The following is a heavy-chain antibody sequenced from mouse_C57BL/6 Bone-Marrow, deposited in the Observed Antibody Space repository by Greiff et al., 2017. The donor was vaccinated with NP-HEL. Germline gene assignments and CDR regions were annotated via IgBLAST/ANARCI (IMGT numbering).Heavy chain of an antibody. CDR3: ARGIYYADFDV. CDR2: ISYDGSN. CDR1: GYSITSGYY. V-gene: IGHV3-6*01. D-gene: IGHD2-1*01. Sequence: DVQLVESGPGLVKPSQSLSLTCSVTGYSITSGYYWNWIRQFPGNKLEWMGYISYDGSNNYNPSLKNRISITRDTSKNQFFLKLNSVTTEDTATYYCARGIYYADFDVWGTGTTVTVSS. J-gene: IGHJ1*03.